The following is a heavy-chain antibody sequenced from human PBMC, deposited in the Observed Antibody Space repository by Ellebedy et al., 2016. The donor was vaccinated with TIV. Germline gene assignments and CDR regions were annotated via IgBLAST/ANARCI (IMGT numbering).Heavy chain of an antibody. CDR1: GGTFSSYA. V-gene: IGHV1-2*02. Sequence: ASVKVSCKASGGTFSSYAISWVRQAPGQGLEWMGWINPKSGDTKSAQNFQGRVTMTRDTSISTAYMEVSGLTSDDTALYYCAKGTGSSWFDYWGQGTLITVSS. CDR3: AKGTGSSWFDY. D-gene: IGHD2-2*01. CDR2: INPKSGDT. J-gene: IGHJ4*02.